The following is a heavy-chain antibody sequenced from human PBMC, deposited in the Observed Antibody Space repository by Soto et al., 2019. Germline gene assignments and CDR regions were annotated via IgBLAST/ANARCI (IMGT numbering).Heavy chain of an antibody. CDR1: GCAISNSNW. D-gene: IGHD3-9*01. Sequence: SETKALTAAVSGCAISNSNWCSWVRPPPGKGLEWIGPIYLGGGTHTNPSLESRVTISVDKPKNQFSLNLFSVTAADTALYYCARNRASGLGFDSWGQGTLVTVS. V-gene: IGHV4-4*02. CDR3: ARNRASGLGFDS. J-gene: IGHJ4*02. CDR2: IYLGGGT.